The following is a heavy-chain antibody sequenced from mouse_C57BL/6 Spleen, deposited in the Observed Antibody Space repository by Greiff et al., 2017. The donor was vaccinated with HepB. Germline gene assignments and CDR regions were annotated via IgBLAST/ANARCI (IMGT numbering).Heavy chain of an antibody. CDR3: ARQDYSNLDY. D-gene: IGHD2-5*01. CDR1: GFTFSSYG. J-gene: IGHJ2*01. CDR2: ISSGGSYT. Sequence: EVQRVESGGDLVKPGGSLKLSCAASGFTFSSYGMSWVRQTPDKRLEWVATISSGGSYTYYPDSVKGRFTISRDNAKNTLYLQMSSLKSEDTAMYYCARQDYSNLDYWGQGTTLTVSS. V-gene: IGHV5-6*01.